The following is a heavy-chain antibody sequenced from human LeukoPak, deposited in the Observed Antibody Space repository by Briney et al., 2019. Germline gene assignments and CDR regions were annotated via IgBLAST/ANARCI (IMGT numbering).Heavy chain of an antibody. V-gene: IGHV4-34*01. CDR2: INHSGST. J-gene: IGHJ4*02. Sequence: SETLSLTCAVYGGSFSGYYWSWIRQPPGKGLEWIGEINHSGSTNYNPSLKSRVTISVDTSKNQFSLKLSSVTAADAAVYYCARAGNSFVFDYWGQGTLVTVSS. CDR1: GGSFSGYY. D-gene: IGHD4-23*01. CDR3: ARAGNSFVFDY.